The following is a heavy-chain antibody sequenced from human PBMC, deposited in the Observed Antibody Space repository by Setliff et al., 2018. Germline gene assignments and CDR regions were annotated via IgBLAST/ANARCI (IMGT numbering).Heavy chain of an antibody. Sequence: PSEPLSLTCTVSGGSVSNSGFFWGWLRQAPGKGLEWIGNIYDSGSSNYNASLKSRPIITRDTSKNQISLKLTSVTAADTAVYYCGRGFSRIEGWGNWFDPWGQGILVTVSS. CDR3: GRGFSRIEGWGNWFDP. CDR2: IYDSGSS. J-gene: IGHJ5*02. V-gene: IGHV4-39*01. D-gene: IGHD2-15*01. CDR1: GGSVSNSGFF.